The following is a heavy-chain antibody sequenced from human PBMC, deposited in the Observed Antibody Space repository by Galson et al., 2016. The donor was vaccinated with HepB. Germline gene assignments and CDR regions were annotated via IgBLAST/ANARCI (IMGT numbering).Heavy chain of an antibody. Sequence: SLRLSCAASGLTFSSYGMHWVRQAPGKGLEWVAFISYDGTYKYYSDSVKGRFTISRDNSKNTLYLQMHSLRVEDTAVYSCAKDLLPSFYYYGTDVWGQGTTVTVSS. J-gene: IGHJ6*02. CDR2: ISYDGTYK. CDR1: GLTFSSYG. CDR3: AKDLLPSFYYYGTDV. D-gene: IGHD3-3*01. V-gene: IGHV3-30*18.